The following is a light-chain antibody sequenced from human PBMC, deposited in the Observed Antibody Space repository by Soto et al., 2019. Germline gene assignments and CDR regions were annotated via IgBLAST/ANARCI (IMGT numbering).Light chain of an antibody. J-gene: IGKJ1*01. CDR1: QTISSW. Sequence: DIQMTQSPSTLSGSVGDRVTITCRASQTISSWLAWYQQKPGKAPKLLIYKASTLKSGVTSRFSGSGSWTEFTLTISSLQPDDFVTYYCQHYNSYSEAFGQGTKVELK. V-gene: IGKV1-5*03. CDR2: KAS. CDR3: QHYNSYSEA.